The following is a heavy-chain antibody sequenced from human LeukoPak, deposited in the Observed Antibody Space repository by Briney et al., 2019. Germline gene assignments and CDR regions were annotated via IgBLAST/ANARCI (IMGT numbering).Heavy chain of an antibody. CDR3: ARDSYSGYGTTLDY. D-gene: IGHD5-12*01. CDR2: ISSSGSTI. Sequence: PGGSLRLACAASKFTFSNYEMNWVRQAPGKGLEWVSYISSSGSTIYYADSVKGRFTISRDNAKNSLYLQMHSLRAEDTAVYYCARDSYSGYGTTLDYWGQGTLVTVSS. V-gene: IGHV3-48*03. CDR1: KFTFSNYE. J-gene: IGHJ4*02.